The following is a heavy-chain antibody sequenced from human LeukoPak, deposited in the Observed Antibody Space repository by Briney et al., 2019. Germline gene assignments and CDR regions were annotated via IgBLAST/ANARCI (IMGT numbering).Heavy chain of an antibody. D-gene: IGHD3-10*01. CDR3: ARDALWSRTAYYYYYMDV. Sequence: GASVKVSCKASGYTFTGYYMHWVRRAPGQGLEWMGWINPNSGGTNYAQKFQGRVTMTRDTSISTAYMELSRLRSDDTAVYYCARDALWSRTAYYYYYMDVWGKGTTVTISS. CDR1: GYTFTGYY. V-gene: IGHV1-2*02. J-gene: IGHJ6*03. CDR2: INPNSGGT.